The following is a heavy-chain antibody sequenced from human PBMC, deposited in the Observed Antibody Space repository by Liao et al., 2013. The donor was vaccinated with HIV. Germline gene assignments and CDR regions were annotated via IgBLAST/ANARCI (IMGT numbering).Heavy chain of an antibody. V-gene: IGHV4-34*01. D-gene: IGHD2-2*01. Sequence: QVQLQQWGAGLLKPSETLSLTCAVYGGSFSGYYWSWIRQPPGKGLEWIGEINHSGSTNYNPSLKSRVTISVDTSKNQFSLKLSSVTAADTAVYYCARGGDIVVVPAARRLDYWGQGTLVTVSS. CDR2: INHSGST. CDR3: ARGGDIVVVPAARRLDY. J-gene: IGHJ4*02. CDR1: GGSFSGYY.